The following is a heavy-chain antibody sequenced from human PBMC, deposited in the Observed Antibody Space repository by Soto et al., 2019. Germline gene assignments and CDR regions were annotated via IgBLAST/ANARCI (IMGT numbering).Heavy chain of an antibody. D-gene: IGHD1-26*01. Sequence: ASVKVSCKASGGTFSSYAISWVRQAPGQGLEWMGGIIPIFGTANYAQRFQGRVTITADESTSTAYMELSSLRSEDTAVYYCARDFGSYYENWFDPWGQGTLVTVSS. CDR3: ARDFGSYYENWFDP. CDR2: IIPIFGTA. CDR1: GGTFSSYA. J-gene: IGHJ5*02. V-gene: IGHV1-69*13.